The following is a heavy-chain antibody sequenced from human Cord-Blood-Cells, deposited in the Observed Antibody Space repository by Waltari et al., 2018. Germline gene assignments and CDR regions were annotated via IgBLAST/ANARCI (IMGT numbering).Heavy chain of an antibody. J-gene: IGHJ5*02. CDR3: ATVDYGDYVARYSGFDP. CDR2: FDPEDGET. V-gene: IGHV1-24*01. D-gene: IGHD4-17*01. CDR1: GSTLTELS. Sequence: HVQRVQSGAEVKKPGASVKVSCKVSGSTLTELSLHQVRQAPGKGLEWMGGFDPEDGETIYAQKFQGRVTMTEDKSTDTAYMELSSLRSEDTAVYYCATVDYGDYVARYSGFDPWGQGTLVTVSS.